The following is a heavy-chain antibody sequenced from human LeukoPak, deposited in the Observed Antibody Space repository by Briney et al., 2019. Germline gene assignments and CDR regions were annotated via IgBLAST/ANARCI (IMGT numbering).Heavy chain of an antibody. Sequence: PGGSLRLSCAASGFTFSTYWMSWVRQAPGKGLERVANINQDGSEKYSVDSVKGRFTISRDNAKISLYLQMIKLRADDTAVYYCARDRALYDSRRGYYYTEDDYWGQGTLVTVSS. CDR1: GFTFSTYW. CDR2: INQDGSEK. D-gene: IGHD3-22*01. CDR3: ARDRALYDSRRGYYYTEDDY. J-gene: IGHJ4*02. V-gene: IGHV3-7*01.